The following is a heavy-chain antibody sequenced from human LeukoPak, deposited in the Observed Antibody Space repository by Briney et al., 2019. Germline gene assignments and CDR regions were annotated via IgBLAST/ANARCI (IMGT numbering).Heavy chain of an antibody. CDR2: INPNSGGT. Sequence: ASVKVSCKASGYTFTGYYMHWVRQAPGQGLERMGWINPNSGGTNYAQKFQGRVTMTRDTSISTAYMELSRLRSDDTAVYYCATSYYYDSSGYYPLDAFDIWGQGTMVTVSS. CDR3: ATSYYYDSSGYYPLDAFDI. CDR1: GYTFTGYY. D-gene: IGHD3-22*01. V-gene: IGHV1-2*02. J-gene: IGHJ3*02.